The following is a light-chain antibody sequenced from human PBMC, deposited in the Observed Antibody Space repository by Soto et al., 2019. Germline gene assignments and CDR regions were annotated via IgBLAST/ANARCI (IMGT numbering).Light chain of an antibody. V-gene: IGLV1-40*01. CDR1: SANIGAGFD. Sequence: QSVLTQPPSVSGAPGQTVTISCTGSSANIGAGFDVHWYQQLPGTAPKLLIYGNINRPSGVPDRFSASKSGTSASLAIIGLQAEDEADYYCQSYDSSLNGHYVFGTGTKLTVL. CDR3: QSYDSSLNGHYV. J-gene: IGLJ1*01. CDR2: GNI.